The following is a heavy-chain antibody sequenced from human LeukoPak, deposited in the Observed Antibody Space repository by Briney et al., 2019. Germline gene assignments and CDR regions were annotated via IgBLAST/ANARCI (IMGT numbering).Heavy chain of an antibody. V-gene: IGHV4-59*01. CDR2: ISYSGST. D-gene: IGHD1-26*01. CDR1: GGSINSNY. J-gene: IGHJ4*02. Sequence: SETLSLTCTVSGGSINSNYWSWIRQPPEKGLEWIGYISYSGSTNYNPSLKSRVTISLDTSKSQFSLNLNSVTAADTAVYYCARGRQVGNTGYYFAYWGQGTLVTVSS. CDR3: ARGRQVGNTGYYFAY.